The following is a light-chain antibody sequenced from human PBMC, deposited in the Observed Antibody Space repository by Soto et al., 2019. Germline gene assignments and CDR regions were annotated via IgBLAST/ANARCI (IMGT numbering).Light chain of an antibody. V-gene: IGLV1-44*01. CDR3: AAWDVSLNVVV. CDR1: ASNIGSNP. Sequence: QSVVTQPPSASXTPGQSVTISCSGSASNIGSNPVNWYQQLPGTAPKLLIYSSSHRPSGVPDRISGSKSGTSASLAISGLQSGDEADYFCAAWDVSLNVVVFGGGTKLTVL. CDR2: SSS. J-gene: IGLJ2*01.